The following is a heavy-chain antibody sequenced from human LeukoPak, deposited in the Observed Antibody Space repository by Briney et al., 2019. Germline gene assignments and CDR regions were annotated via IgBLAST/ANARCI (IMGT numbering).Heavy chain of an antibody. D-gene: IGHD3-22*01. J-gene: IGHJ5*02. Sequence: ASETLSLTCAVYGGSFSGYYWSWIRQPPGKGLEWIGEINHSGSTNYNPSLKSRVTISVDTSKNQFSLKLSSVTAADTAVYYCARGEYDSNYSWFDPWGQGTLVTVSS. CDR1: GGSFSGYY. V-gene: IGHV4-34*01. CDR3: ARGEYDSNYSWFDP. CDR2: INHSGST.